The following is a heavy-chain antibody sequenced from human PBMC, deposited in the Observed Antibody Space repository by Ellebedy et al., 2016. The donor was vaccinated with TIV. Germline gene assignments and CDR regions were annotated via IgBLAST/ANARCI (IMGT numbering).Heavy chain of an antibody. CDR1: GLTFSSHA. J-gene: IGHJ3*02. CDR3: ARDPVGVGPAFDI. CDR2: ITVSGGNT. V-gene: IGHV3-23*01. Sequence: LSLTCAASGLTFSSHAMSWVRQAPGKGLEWVSSITVSGGNTYYADSVKGRFTISRDNSKDTLFLQMNSLRAEDTAVDYFARDPVGVGPAFDIWGQGTIVTVSS. D-gene: IGHD4-23*01.